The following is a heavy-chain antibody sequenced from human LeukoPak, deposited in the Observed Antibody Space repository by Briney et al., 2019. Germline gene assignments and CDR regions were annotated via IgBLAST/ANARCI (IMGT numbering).Heavy chain of an antibody. D-gene: IGHD3-22*01. Sequence: SGTLSLTCAVSGVSISSNLWWTWVRQPPGKGLEWIAEIHHSGSINYNPSLKSRVTISVDTSKNQFSLELTSVTAADTAVYYCARRRYDASGYYPSRGRYFDYRGQGTLVTVSS. J-gene: IGHJ4*02. CDR2: IHHSGSI. CDR3: ARRRYDASGYYPSRGRYFDY. V-gene: IGHV4-4*02. CDR1: GVSISSNLW.